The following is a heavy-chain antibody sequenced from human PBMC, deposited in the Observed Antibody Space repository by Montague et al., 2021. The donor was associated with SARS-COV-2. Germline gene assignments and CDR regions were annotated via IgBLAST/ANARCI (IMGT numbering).Heavy chain of an antibody. V-gene: IGHV4-39*01. D-gene: IGHD2/OR15-2a*01. CDR2: IYSALYSDAES. J-gene: IGHJ4*02. Sequence: SETLSLTCSVSGHAIKSNPYSWAWIRQPPGKGLEWVGRIYSALYSDAESWYNPSLKSRVTISVDTSKNQFSRNLTSVAATDTAVYYCARVADIRTSSFSEYSFYYWGQGTPVSVSS. CDR1: GHAIKSNPYS. CDR3: ARVADIRTSSFSEYSFYY.